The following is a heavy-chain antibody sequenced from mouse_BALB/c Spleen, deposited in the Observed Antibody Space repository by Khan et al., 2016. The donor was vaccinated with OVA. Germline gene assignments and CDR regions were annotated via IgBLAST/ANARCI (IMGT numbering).Heavy chain of an antibody. CDR3: AKWGTANYYAMDY. CDR1: GFSLTSYG. J-gene: IGHJ4*01. CDR2: IWGDGST. V-gene: IGHV2-3*01. D-gene: IGHD1-2*01. Sequence: QVQLKESGPGLVAPSQSLSITCTVSGFSLTSYGVNWVRQPPGKGLEWLGVIWGDGSTNYHSTLMSSLSISKDNSQSQVFLKLSSLQTDDTATYYWAKWGTANYYAMDYWGQGTSVTVSS.